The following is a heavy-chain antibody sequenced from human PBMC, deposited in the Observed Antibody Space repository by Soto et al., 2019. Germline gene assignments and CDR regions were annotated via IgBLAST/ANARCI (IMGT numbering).Heavy chain of an antibody. V-gene: IGHV4-39*01. Sequence: TQSLPSSVSGGTIGNLSYRRGWNSKPPGKGLEWIGSIYYSGSTYYNPSLKSRVTVSVDTSNNQFSLKLISVTAADTAVYDGARHHGVFWSAPWGQGTLVTVAP. D-gene: IGHD3-16*01. J-gene: IGHJ5*02. CDR1: GGTIGNLSYR. CDR3: ARHHGVFWSAP. CDR2: IYYSGST.